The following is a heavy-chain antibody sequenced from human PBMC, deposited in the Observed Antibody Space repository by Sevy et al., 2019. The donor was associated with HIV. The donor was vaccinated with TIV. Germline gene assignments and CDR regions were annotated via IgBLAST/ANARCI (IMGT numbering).Heavy chain of an antibody. CDR3: ARESIGAVGDFDY. V-gene: IGHV4-59*01. CDR1: GGSISNYF. D-gene: IGHD6-13*01. J-gene: IGHJ4*02. CDR2: IYYSGST. Sequence: SETLSLTCTVSGGSISNYFWSWIRQPPGKGLEWIGYIYYSGSTNYNPSLKSRFTISVETSKNQFAVKLSSVTAADTAVYYCARESIGAVGDFDYWGQGTLVTVSS.